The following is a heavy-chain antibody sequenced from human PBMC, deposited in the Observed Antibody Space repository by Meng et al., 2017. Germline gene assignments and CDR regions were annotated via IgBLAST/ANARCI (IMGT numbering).Heavy chain of an antibody. CDR2: TRNKVDSNTT. D-gene: IGHD2-15*01. CDR3: AGDPGYCSGGTCYSHLVV. Sequence: GAALKISYAAAGFTFSDRYMDLGRPAPRKGLGWVDRTRNKVDSNTTDYAASVKGRFTISRDDSKNSLYLHMNSLNTDDTAVYYCAGDPGYCSGGTCYSHLVVWGQGTTVTVSS. V-gene: IGHV3-72*01. J-gene: IGHJ6*02. CDR1: GFTFSDRY.